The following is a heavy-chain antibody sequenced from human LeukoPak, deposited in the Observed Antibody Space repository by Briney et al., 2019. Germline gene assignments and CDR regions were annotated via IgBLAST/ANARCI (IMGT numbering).Heavy chain of an antibody. J-gene: IGHJ4*02. CDR1: GFTFSSYA. CDR3: AKSRPDYYDSSGYYSR. Sequence: GGSLRLSCAASGFTFSSYAMSWVRQAPGKGLEWVSAISGSGGSTYYADSVKGRFTISIDNSKNTLYLQMNSLRAEDTAVYYCAKSRPDYYDSSGYYSRWGQGTLVTVSS. D-gene: IGHD3-22*01. V-gene: IGHV3-23*01. CDR2: ISGSGGST.